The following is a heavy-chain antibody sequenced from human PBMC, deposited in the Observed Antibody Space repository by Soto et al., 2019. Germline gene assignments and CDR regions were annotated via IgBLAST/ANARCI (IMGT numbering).Heavy chain of an antibody. V-gene: IGHV3-23*01. CDR2: ISGSGTNK. CDR3: AKGTTIFGLVNNVWEYYYGMDV. J-gene: IGHJ6*02. CDR1: GLTFPNYG. Sequence: EVQLLESGGGLVQPGGSLRLACTSSGLTFPNYGMSWVRQAAGKGVEWVSAISGSGTNKYYADSVKGRFTISRDNSKDSLYLQMNSLRVEDTAVYYCAKGTTIFGLVNNVWEYYYGMDVWGQGTTVTVSS. D-gene: IGHD3-3*01.